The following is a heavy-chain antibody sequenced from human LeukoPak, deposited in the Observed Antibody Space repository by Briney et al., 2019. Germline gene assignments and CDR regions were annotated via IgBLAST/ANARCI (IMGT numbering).Heavy chain of an antibody. CDR2: VTHSGST. CDR3: VGFYRYSGSDYFGYDPFDI. J-gene: IGHJ3*02. D-gene: IGHD5-12*01. V-gene: IGHV4-34*01. Sequence: NPSETLSLTCTVFGGSFNFYYWSWIRQSPGKGLEWIGEVTHSGSTNYTPSLRSRVTMSANTAKNQFSLKLTSVTAADTAVYYCVGFYRYSGSDYFGYDPFDIWGQGTLVTVSS. CDR1: GGSFNFYY.